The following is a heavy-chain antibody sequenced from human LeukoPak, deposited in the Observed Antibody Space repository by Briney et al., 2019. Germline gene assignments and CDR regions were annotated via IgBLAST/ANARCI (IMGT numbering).Heavy chain of an antibody. D-gene: IGHD5-12*01. CDR2: IYPGDSDT. Sequence: GESLKISCKGSGYSFTSYWIGWVRQMPGKGLEWMGIIYPGDSDTRYSPSFQGQVTISADKSISTAYLQWSSLKASDTAMYYCARVPRGANSMVATSPPFDYWGQGTLVTVSS. J-gene: IGHJ4*02. CDR3: ARVPRGANSMVATSPPFDY. V-gene: IGHV5-51*01. CDR1: GYSFTSYW.